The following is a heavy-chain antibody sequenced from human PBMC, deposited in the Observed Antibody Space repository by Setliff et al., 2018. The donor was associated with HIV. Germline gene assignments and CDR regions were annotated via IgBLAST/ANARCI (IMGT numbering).Heavy chain of an antibody. CDR3: ARQKETYYYDSSGYPAYFDY. J-gene: IGHJ4*02. V-gene: IGHV4-4*02. Sequence: NPSETLSLTCTAAGGSITTNNWWSWVRQSPGKGLEWIGSIYYSGSTYYNPSLKSRVSFSVDTSKNQLSLKLRSVTAADSAMYYCARQKETYYYDSSGYPAYFDYWGQGTLVTVSS. D-gene: IGHD3-22*01. CDR1: GGSITTNNW. CDR2: IYYSGST.